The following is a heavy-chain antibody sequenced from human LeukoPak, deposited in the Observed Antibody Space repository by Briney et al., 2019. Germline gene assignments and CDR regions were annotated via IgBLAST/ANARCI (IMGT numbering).Heavy chain of an antibody. J-gene: IGHJ6*02. V-gene: IGHV3-23*01. CDR1: GFTFSSYA. Sequence: GGSLRLSCAASGFTFSSYAMSWVRQAPGKGLEWVSAISGSGGSTYYADSVKGQFTISRDNSKNTLYLQMNSLRAEDTAVYYCAKDLGYCSSTSCYTDYGMDVWGQGTTVTVSS. CDR3: AKDLGYCSSTSCYTDYGMDV. CDR2: ISGSGGST. D-gene: IGHD2-2*02.